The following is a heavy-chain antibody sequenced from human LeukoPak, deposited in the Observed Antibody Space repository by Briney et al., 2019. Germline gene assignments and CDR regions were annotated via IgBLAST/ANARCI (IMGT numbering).Heavy chain of an antibody. V-gene: IGHV3-7*03. Sequence: GGSLRLSCAAPGFTFSSYWMSWVRQAPGKGLEWVANIKQDGSEKYYVDSVKGRFTISRDNAKNSLYLQMNSLRAEDTAVYYCARGRMSFDYWGQGTLVTVSS. CDR3: ARGRMSFDY. J-gene: IGHJ4*02. CDR2: IKQDGSEK. CDR1: GFTFSSYW.